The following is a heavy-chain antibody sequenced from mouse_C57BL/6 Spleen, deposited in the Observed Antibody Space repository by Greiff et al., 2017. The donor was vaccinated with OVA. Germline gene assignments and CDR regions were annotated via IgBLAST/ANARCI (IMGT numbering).Heavy chain of an antibody. Sequence: QVHVKQPGAELVKPGASVKMSCKASGYTFTSYWITWVKQRPGQGLEWIGDIYPGSGSTNYNEKFKSKATLTVDTSSSTAYMQLSSLTSEDSAVYYCARKCSLTGTSWFAYWGQGTLVTVSA. CDR3: ARKCSLTGTSWFAY. V-gene: IGHV1-55*01. CDR1: GYTFTSYW. CDR2: IYPGSGST. J-gene: IGHJ3*01. D-gene: IGHD4-1*01.